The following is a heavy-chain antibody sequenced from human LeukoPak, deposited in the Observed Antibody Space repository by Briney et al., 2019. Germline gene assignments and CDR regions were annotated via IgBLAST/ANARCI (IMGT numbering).Heavy chain of an antibody. V-gene: IGHV4-34*01. CDR2: INHSGST. Sequence: SSETLSLTCAVYGGSFSGYYWSRIRQPPGKGLEWIGEINHSGSTNYNPSLKSRVTMSVDTSKNQFSLKLSSVTAADTAVYYCARDGSGSYSKLDSWGQGTLVTASS. D-gene: IGHD3-10*01. CDR3: ARDGSGSYSKLDS. CDR1: GGSFSGYY. J-gene: IGHJ4*02.